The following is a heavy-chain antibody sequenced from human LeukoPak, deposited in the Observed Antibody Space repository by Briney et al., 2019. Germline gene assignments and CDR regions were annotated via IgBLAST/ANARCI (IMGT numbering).Heavy chain of an antibody. CDR3: AKAYDSSGYYLYYFDY. CDR2: ISYDGSNK. D-gene: IGHD3-22*01. V-gene: IGHV3-30*18. CDR1: GFTFSSYG. Sequence: PGGSLRLSCAASGFTFSSYGMRWVRQAPGKGLEWVAVISYDGSNKYYADSVKGRFTISRDNSKNTLYLQMNSLRAEDTAVYYCAKAYDSSGYYLYYFDYWGQGTLVTASS. J-gene: IGHJ4*02.